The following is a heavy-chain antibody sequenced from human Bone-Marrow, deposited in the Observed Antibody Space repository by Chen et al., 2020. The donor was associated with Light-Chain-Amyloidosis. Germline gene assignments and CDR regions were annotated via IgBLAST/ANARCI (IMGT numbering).Heavy chain of an antibody. D-gene: IGHD7-27*01. J-gene: IGHJ6*03. V-gene: IGHV4-39*01. CDR1: GGSISSSSYY. Sequence: QLQLQESGPGLVKPSETLSLTCTVSGGSISSSSYYWGWIRQPPGKGLEWIGSIYYSGSTYYNPSLKSRVTISVDTSKNQFSLKLSSVTAADTAVYYCARAGDGSYYYMDVWGKGTPAPAS. CDR2: IYYSGST. CDR3: ARAGDGSYYYMDV.